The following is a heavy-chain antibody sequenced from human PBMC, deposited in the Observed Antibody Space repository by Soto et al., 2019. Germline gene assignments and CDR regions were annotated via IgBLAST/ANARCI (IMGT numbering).Heavy chain of an antibody. J-gene: IGHJ6*03. D-gene: IGHD3-16*01. Sequence: QVQLVQSGAEVKEPGASVQASCKVSGYTLTELSIHWVRQAPGKGVEWMGGFDPEDGETLYAQKLQGRVTMTEDTSTDTAYMDLSSLSSEDTAVYYCATVYTAAWSTHNYYYMDVWGKGTTVTVSS. V-gene: IGHV1-24*01. CDR3: ATVYTAAWSTHNYYYMDV. CDR2: FDPEDGET. CDR1: GYTLTELS.